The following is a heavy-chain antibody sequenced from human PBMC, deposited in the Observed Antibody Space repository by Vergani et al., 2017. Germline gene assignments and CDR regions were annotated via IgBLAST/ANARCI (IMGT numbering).Heavy chain of an antibody. Sequence: QVQLVQSGPEVKRPGASVKVSCKTSGYTFFNYGVNWIRRAPGQGFEWLGWIRADTGDTKYSERLQDRVTMITDTSTTKAYIEVRGLRSDDTAVYYCARGINHFESNDYYGDAFDIWGQGTLVSVSS. J-gene: IGHJ3*02. CDR1: GYTFFNYG. V-gene: IGHV1-18*04. CDR2: IRADTGDT. CDR3: ARGINHFESNDYYGDAFDI. D-gene: IGHD3-22*01.